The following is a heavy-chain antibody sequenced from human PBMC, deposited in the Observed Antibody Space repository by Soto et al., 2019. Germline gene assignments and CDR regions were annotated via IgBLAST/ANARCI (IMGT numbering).Heavy chain of an antibody. Sequence: QVQLPEAGPGLVKPLPTLFPPCAVSCCSNRRNCYLLDWIRPPPGKGLEWIGYISYSGRTFYSPSLKSRVTTSLDTSKNQFSLKLSSVTAADTAIYYCARGSIFGVVLNAFDIWGQGTMVAVSS. J-gene: IGHJ3*02. D-gene: IGHD3-3*01. V-gene: IGHV4-31*11. CDR3: ARGSIFGVVLNAFDI. CDR1: CCSNRRNCYL. CDR2: ISYSGRT.